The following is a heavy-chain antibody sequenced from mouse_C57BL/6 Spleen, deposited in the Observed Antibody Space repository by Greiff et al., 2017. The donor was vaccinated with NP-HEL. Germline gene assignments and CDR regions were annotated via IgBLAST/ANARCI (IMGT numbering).Heavy chain of an antibody. CDR1: GYTFTSYW. J-gene: IGHJ4*01. V-gene: IGHV1-69*01. CDR2: IDPSDSYT. D-gene: IGHD2-3*01. CDR3: ARGGLLGGYAMDY. Sequence: VQLQQPGAELVMPGASVKLSCKASGYTFTSYWMHWVKQRPGQGLEWIGEIDPSDSYTNYNQKFKGKSTLTVDKSSSTAYMQLSSLTSEDAAVDYCARGGLLGGYAMDYWGQGTSVTVSS.